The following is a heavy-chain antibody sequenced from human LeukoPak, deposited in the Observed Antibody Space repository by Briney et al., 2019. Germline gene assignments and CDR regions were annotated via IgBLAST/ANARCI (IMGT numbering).Heavy chain of an antibody. CDR2: IKEDGSEK. J-gene: IGHJ1*01. CDR1: GVTFSSYW. Sequence: PGGSLRLSCAASGVTFSSYWMSWVRQAPGKGLEWVANIKEDGSEKYYVDSVKGRFTISRDNAKNSLYLQMNSLRGEDTAVYYCAREEKWGQGTLVTVSS. V-gene: IGHV3-7*04. CDR3: AREEK.